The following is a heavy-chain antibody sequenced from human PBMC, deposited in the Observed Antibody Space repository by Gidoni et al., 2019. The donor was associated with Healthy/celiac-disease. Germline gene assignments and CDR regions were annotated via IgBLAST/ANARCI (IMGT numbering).Heavy chain of an antibody. J-gene: IGHJ3*02. D-gene: IGHD3-22*01. Sequence: QVQLVQSGAEVKKPGASVKVSCKASGYPFTGYYMHWGRQAPGQGLEWMGWINPNSGGTNYAQKFQGRVTMTRDTSISTAYMELSRLRSDDTAVYYCASPSSGYSKRDAFDIWGQGTMVTVSS. V-gene: IGHV1-2*02. CDR3: ASPSSGYSKRDAFDI. CDR2: INPNSGGT. CDR1: GYPFTGYY.